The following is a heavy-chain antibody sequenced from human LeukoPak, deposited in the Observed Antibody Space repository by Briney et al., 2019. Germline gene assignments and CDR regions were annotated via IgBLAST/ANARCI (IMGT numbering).Heavy chain of an antibody. CDR1: GGSISTNNW. J-gene: IGHJ4*02. D-gene: IGHD6-19*01. CDR3: AREVAAGSHRGVDY. V-gene: IGHV4-4*02. Sequence: PSGTLSLTCAVSGGSISTNNWWHWVRQSPGKGLEWMGEIFYIGGTNYNPSLKSRVTMSVDTSKNQFSLNVKSVTAADTAMYYCAREVAAGSHRGVDYWGQGILVTVSS. CDR2: IFYIGGT.